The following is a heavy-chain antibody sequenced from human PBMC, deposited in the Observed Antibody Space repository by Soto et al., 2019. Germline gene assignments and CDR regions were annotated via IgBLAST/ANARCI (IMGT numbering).Heavy chain of an antibody. V-gene: IGHV4-30-4*01. D-gene: IGHD3-22*01. CDR3: DRLPYYYDSSGYHLDY. J-gene: IGHJ4*02. CDR2: IYSRGST. Sequence: QVQLQESGPGLLKPSQTLSLTCTVSGGSISSCDYYWSWIRHPPGKGLERIGYIYSRGSTYYNPSLKSRVTISVDTSKNQFSLKLSSVTAADTAVYYCDRLPYYYDSSGYHLDYWGQGTLVTVSS. CDR1: GGSISSCDYY.